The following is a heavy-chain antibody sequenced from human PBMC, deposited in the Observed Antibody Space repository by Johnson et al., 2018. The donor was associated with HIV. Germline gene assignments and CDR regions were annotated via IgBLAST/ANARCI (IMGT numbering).Heavy chain of an antibody. CDR1: GFSFTNAW. Sequence: VQLVESGGGLVKPGGSLRLSCAASGFSFTNAWMNWVRQGPGKGLEWVGRIKSKGDGGTTDYAAPVKGRFSISRDDSKNTLYLQMNSLKTEDTAVYYCTTTGTWYYDSSGYSTSDAFDIWGQGTMVTVSS. D-gene: IGHD3-22*01. CDR3: TTTGTWYYDSSGYSTSDAFDI. CDR2: IKSKGDGGTT. V-gene: IGHV3-15*01. J-gene: IGHJ3*02.